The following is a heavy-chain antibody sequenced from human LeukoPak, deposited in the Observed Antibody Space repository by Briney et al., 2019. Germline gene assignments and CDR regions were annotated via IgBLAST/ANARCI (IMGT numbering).Heavy chain of an antibody. CDR3: AKEIAVAGSGY. J-gene: IGHJ4*02. V-gene: IGHV3-23*01. Sequence: GGSLRLSCAASGFTFRIYAMTWVRQAPGKGLEWVSGISGSGGYIYSADSVKGRFTISRDNSKNTLYLQMNSLRAEDTAVYYCAKEIAVAGSGYWGQGTLVTVSS. CDR2: ISGSGGYI. CDR1: GFTFRIYA. D-gene: IGHD6-19*01.